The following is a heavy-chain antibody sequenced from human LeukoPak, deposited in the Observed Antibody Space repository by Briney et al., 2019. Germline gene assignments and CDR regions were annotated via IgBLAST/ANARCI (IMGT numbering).Heavy chain of an antibody. J-gene: IGHJ4*02. CDR3: ARDADYGDYRFDY. CDR1: GFTFSSYG. CDR2: IRYDGSNK. V-gene: IGHV3-30*02. Sequence: GGSLRLSCAASGFTFSSYGMHWVRQAPGKGLEWVAFIRYDGSNKYYADSVKGRFTISRDNSKNSVYLQMNSLRVEDTAVYYCARDADYGDYRFDYWGQGTLVTVSS. D-gene: IGHD4-17*01.